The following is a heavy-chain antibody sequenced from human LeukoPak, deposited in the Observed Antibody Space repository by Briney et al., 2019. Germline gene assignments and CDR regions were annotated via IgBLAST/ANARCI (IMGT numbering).Heavy chain of an antibody. CDR1: GGSISSYY. Sequence: PSETLSLTCTVSGGSISSYYWSWIRQPPGKGLEWIGYIYYSGSTNYNPSLKSRVTISVDTSKNQFSLKLSSVTAADTAVYYCARAYSSSWESPRGWFDPWGQGTLVTVSS. D-gene: IGHD6-13*01. CDR2: IYYSGST. CDR3: ARAYSSSWESPRGWFDP. V-gene: IGHV4-59*01. J-gene: IGHJ5*02.